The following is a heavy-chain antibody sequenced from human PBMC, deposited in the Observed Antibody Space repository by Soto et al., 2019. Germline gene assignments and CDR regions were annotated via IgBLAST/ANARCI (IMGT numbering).Heavy chain of an antibody. CDR1: LFIVSDNY. CDR3: ATRMTTAPY. CDR2: IYSGGGT. D-gene: IGHD4-17*01. Sequence: EVRLVQSGGGLVQPGGSLRLSCAASLFIVSDNYMSWVRQAPGKGLEWVSLIYSGGGTDYAESVKVRFTISRDNSKNTLYLQMNSLKAEDTGIYYCATRMTTAPYWGQGTVVTGSS. V-gene: IGHV3-66*01. J-gene: IGHJ4*02.